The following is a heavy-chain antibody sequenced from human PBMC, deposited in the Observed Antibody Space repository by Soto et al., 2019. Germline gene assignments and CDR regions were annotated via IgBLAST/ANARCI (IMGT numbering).Heavy chain of an antibody. V-gene: IGHV3-30-3*01. CDR3: GRCTSTSCHLGSDY. J-gene: IGHJ4*02. CDR1: GFTFSSYA. Sequence: GGSLRLSCAASGFTFSSYAMNWVRQAPGKGLEWVALISHDGINKYYADSVRGRFTISRDSSTNTLYLQMNSLRAADTTVYYCGRCTSTSCHLGSDYWGQGTLVTVSS. D-gene: IGHD2-2*01. CDR2: ISHDGINK.